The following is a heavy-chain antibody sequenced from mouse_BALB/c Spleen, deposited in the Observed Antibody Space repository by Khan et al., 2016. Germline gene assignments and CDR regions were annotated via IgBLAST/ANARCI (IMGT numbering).Heavy chain of an antibody. CDR1: GYTFSSFW. Sequence: VQLQESGAELMKPGASVKISCKATGYTFSSFWIEWVKQRPGHGLEWIGEILPGSGSTNYNEKFKGKATLTADTSYNTAYMQLSSLTSDDSALYSCVRGLRQGPWFAYWGHAPLVTVSA. D-gene: IGHD2-2*01. CDR2: ILPGSGST. CDR3: VRGLRQGPWFAY. J-gene: IGHJ3*01. V-gene: IGHV1-9*01.